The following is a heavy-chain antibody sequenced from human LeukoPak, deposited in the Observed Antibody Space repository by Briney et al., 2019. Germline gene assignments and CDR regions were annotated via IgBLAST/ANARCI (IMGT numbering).Heavy chain of an antibody. J-gene: IGHJ1*01. Sequence: GASVKVSCKASGYTFTSYGISWVRQAPGQGLEWMGWISAYNGNTNYAQKLQGRVTMTTDTSTSTAYMELRSLRSDDTAVYYCATEVYREVAATRGEYFQHWGQGTLVTVSS. V-gene: IGHV1-18*01. CDR2: ISAYNGNT. CDR1: GYTFTSYG. CDR3: ATEVYREVAATRGEYFQH. D-gene: IGHD2-15*01.